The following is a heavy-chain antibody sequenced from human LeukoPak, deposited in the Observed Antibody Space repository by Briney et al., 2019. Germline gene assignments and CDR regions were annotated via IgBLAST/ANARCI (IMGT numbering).Heavy chain of an antibody. J-gene: IGHJ4*02. V-gene: IGHV1-69*04. D-gene: IGHD3-22*01. CDR1: GGTFSSYA. CDR3: ARSRDSSGYYHFDY. Sequence: SVTVSCTASGGTFSSYAISWVRQAPGQGLEWMGRIIPILGIANYAQKFQGRVTITADKSTSTAYMELSSLRSEDTAVYYCARSRDSSGYYHFDYWGQGTLVTVSS. CDR2: IIPILGIA.